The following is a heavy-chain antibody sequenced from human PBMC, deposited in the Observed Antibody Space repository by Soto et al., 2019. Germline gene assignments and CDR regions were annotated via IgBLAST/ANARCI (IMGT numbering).Heavy chain of an antibody. CDR3: PTVAAAGWNYYFSYGIDV. J-gene: IGHJ6*01. CDR2: INPNSGGT. CDR1: GYTFTGCY. V-gene: IGHV1-2*04. Sequence: ASVKVSCKASGYTFTGCYMHWVRQAPGQGLEWMGWINPNSGGTNYAQKFQGWVTMNRDTSISTAYMELSRLRTDDTDEYYCPTVAAAGWNYYFSYGIDVWGQGTKVTVSS. D-gene: IGHD6-13*01.